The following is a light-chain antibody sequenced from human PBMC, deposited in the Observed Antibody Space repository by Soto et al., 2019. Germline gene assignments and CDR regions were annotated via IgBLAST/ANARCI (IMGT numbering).Light chain of an antibody. CDR2: DAS. CDR3: QQYTSYPGT. V-gene: IGKV1-5*01. J-gene: IGKJ1*01. CDR1: QSISNW. Sequence: DIQMTQSPSTLSASVGDRVTITCRASQSISNWLAWYQQKPGKAPNLLIYDASNLESVVPSRFSGSGAGTKFTLTIISLQPDDFATYYCQQYTSYPGTFGQGTKVEIK.